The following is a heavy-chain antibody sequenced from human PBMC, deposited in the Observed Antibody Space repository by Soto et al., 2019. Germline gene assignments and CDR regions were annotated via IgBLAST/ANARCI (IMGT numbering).Heavy chain of an antibody. V-gene: IGHV4-30-2*01. D-gene: IGHD2-21*02. Sequence: QLQLQESGSELVKPSQTLSLTCAVSGGSISSGDFSWSWIRQPPGKGLEWIGYISQTGTPYYTPSLRGRVSFSVDGSKNQFSLNLRSVTVADTAVYYCARYGGTGGDWSYNWLDPWGQGILVTVSS. CDR1: GGSISSGDFS. J-gene: IGHJ5*02. CDR3: ARYGGTGGDWSYNWLDP. CDR2: ISQTGTP.